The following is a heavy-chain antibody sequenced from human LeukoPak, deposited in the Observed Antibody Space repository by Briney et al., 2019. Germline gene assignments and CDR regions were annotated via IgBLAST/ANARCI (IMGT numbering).Heavy chain of an antibody. CDR3: ARVLWFGGPRGYFDY. Sequence: SVKVSCKASGYTFTSYDINWVRQAPGQGLEWMGGIIPIFGTANYAQKFQGRVTITADESTSTAYMELSSLRSEDTAVYYCARVLWFGGPRGYFDYWGQGTLVTVSS. V-gene: IGHV1-69*13. CDR1: GYTFTSYD. CDR2: IIPIFGTA. J-gene: IGHJ4*02. D-gene: IGHD3-10*01.